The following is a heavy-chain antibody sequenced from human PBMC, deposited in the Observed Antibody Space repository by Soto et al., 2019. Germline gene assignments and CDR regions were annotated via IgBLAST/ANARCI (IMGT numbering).Heavy chain of an antibody. CDR2: IYYSGST. V-gene: IGHV4-31*03. CDR3: ARDQALAPAASSWFHP. Sequence: PSETLSLTCSVSGESIGSGGHYWNWIRQRPEKGLEWIGYIYYSGSTHYNPSPRSRLTISLDTSKNQFFLRLVSVTAADTALYYCARDQALAPAASSWFHPWGQGTPVTVSS. J-gene: IGHJ5*02. D-gene: IGHD2-15*01. CDR1: GESIGSGGHY.